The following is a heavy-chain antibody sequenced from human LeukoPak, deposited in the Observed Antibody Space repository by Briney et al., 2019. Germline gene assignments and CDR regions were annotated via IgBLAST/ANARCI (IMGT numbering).Heavy chain of an antibody. Sequence: GGSLRLSCAASGFSFSSYWMRWVRQAPGKGREWVANIRQDGSEKYYVDSVKGRFTISRDNAKNSLYLQMNSLRDEDTAVYYCARSYYYESGSWAFDIWGQGAMVTVSS. CDR3: ARSYYYESGSWAFDI. CDR1: GFSFSSYW. CDR2: IRQDGSEK. J-gene: IGHJ3*02. D-gene: IGHD3-10*01. V-gene: IGHV3-7*01.